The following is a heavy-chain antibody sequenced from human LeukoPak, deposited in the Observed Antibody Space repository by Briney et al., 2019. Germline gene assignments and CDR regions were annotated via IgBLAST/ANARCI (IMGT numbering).Heavy chain of an antibody. V-gene: IGHV4-59*11. J-gene: IGHJ4*02. D-gene: IGHD6-19*01. Sequence: SETLSLTCTVAGGSISSHYWSWIRQPPGKGLGWVGYIYYSGSTNYNPSLKSQVTISVDTSKNQFSLKLSSVTAADTAVYYCARGSYSSGWFGGEYFDYWGQGTLVTVSS. CDR2: IYYSGST. CDR3: ARGSYSSGWFGGEYFDY. CDR1: GGSISSHY.